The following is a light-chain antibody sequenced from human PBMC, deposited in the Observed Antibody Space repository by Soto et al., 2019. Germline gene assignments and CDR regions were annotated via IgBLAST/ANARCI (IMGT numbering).Light chain of an antibody. CDR1: SSDVVGSNS. V-gene: IGLV2-14*03. CDR3: SSYISSSTLNYV. CDR2: DVS. J-gene: IGLJ1*01. Sequence: QSALTQPASVSGSPGQSITISCTGTSSDVVGSNSVSWYQHHPGKAPKLMIYDVSDRPSGVSNRFSGSKSGNTASLTISGLQAEDEAEYYCSSYISSSTLNYVFVTGTMVTVL.